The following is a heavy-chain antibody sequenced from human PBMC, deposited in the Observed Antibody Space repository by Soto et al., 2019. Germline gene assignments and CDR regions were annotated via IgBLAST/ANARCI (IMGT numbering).Heavy chain of an antibody. D-gene: IGHD3-9*01. J-gene: IGHJ4*02. V-gene: IGHV3-23*01. CDR1: GFTFSSYA. CDR3: AKSRPNYDILTGYPDY. CDR2: ISGSGGST. Sequence: GGSLRLSCAASGFTFSSYAMSWVRQAPGKGLEWVSAISGSGGSTYYADSVKGRFTISRDNSKNTLYLQMNSLRAEDTAVYYCAKSRPNYDILTGYPDYWGQGTLVTVSS.